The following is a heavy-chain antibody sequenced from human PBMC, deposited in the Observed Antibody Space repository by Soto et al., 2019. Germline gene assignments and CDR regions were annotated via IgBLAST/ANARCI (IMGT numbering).Heavy chain of an antibody. D-gene: IGHD2-2*01. CDR1: GGSIRSNGYY. CDR3: ARASRDGFNVFDI. Sequence: SETLSLTCTVSGGSIRSNGYYWSCIRQHPGKGLEWIGYIYYSGSTYYNPSLKSRVTISVDTSKNQFSLKLSSVTAADTAVYYCARASRDGFNVFDIWGQGTMVTVSS. V-gene: IGHV4-31*03. CDR2: IYYSGST. J-gene: IGHJ3*02.